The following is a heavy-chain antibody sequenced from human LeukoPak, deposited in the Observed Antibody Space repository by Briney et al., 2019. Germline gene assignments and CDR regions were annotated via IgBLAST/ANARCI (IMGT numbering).Heavy chain of an antibody. J-gene: IGHJ4*02. V-gene: IGHV1-46*01. D-gene: IGHD3-10*01. Sequence: GASVKVSCKASGYTFTNYYIHWVRQAPGQGLEWMGILNPSDGTTRYSQKFQGRVTITADESTSTAYMELSGLRSEDTAVYYCARGGSTMVRGVINPNFDYWGQGTLVTVSS. CDR3: ARGGSTMVRGVINPNFDY. CDR1: GYTFTNYY. CDR2: LNPSDGTT.